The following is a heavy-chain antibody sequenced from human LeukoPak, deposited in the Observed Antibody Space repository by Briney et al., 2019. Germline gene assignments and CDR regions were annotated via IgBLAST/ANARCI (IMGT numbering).Heavy chain of an antibody. CDR1: GFTFRDYG. CDR2: VWFNDYDK. CDR3: AKDSRSSNTYVTN. V-gene: IGHV3-33*06. D-gene: IGHD3-10*01. J-gene: IGHJ4*02. Sequence: GGSLRLSCEASGFTFRDYGMHWVRLAPGRGLEWVAVVWFNDYDKYYADSVKGRFTISRDNSKNTLYLQMNSLRAEDTALYYCAKDSRSSNTYVTNWGQGNQVTVSS.